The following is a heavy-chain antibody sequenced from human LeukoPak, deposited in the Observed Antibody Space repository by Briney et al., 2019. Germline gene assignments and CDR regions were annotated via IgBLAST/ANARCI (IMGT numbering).Heavy chain of an antibody. CDR2: IIPIFGTA. CDR3: ARGPLDFWSGYYIGWFDP. CDR1: GGTFSSYA. J-gene: IGHJ5*02. Sequence: SVTVSFTSSGGTFSSYAISWVRQAPGQGLEWMGGIIPIFGTANYAQKFQGRVTITTDESTSTAYMELSSLRSEDTAVYYCARGPLDFWSGYYIGWFDPWGQGTLVTVSS. V-gene: IGHV1-69*05. D-gene: IGHD3-3*01.